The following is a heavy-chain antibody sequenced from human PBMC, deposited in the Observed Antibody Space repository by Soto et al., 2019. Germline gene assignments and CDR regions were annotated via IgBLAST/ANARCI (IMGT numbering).Heavy chain of an antibody. J-gene: IGHJ5*02. CDR1: GGTFSSYA. CDR3: ARAYCGGDCYSGNWFDP. D-gene: IGHD2-21*02. Sequence: VKVSCKASGGTFSSYAISWVRQAPGQGLEWMGGIIPIFGTANYAQKFQGRVTITADESTSTAYMELSSLRSEDTAVYYCARAYCGGDCYSGNWFDPWGQGTLVTVSS. V-gene: IGHV1-69*13. CDR2: IIPIFGTA.